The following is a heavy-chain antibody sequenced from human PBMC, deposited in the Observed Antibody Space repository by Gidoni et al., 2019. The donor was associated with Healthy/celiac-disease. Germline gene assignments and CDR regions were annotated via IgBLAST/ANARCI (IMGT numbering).Heavy chain of an antibody. CDR3: ARGPPTYYYDSSGYYYHDY. D-gene: IGHD3-22*01. CDR1: GYTFTGYY. J-gene: IGHJ4*02. CDR2: INPNSGGT. V-gene: IGHV1-2*04. Sequence: QVQLVQSGAEVKKPGASVTVSCKASGYTFTGYYMHWVRQAPGQGLEWMGWINPNSGGTNYAQKFQGWVTMTRDTSISTAYMELSRLRSDDTAVYYCARGPPTYYYDSSGYYYHDYWGQGTLVTVSS.